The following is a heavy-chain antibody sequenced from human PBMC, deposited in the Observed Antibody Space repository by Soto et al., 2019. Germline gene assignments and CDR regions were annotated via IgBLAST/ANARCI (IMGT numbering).Heavy chain of an antibody. CDR3: ARDPAGDDFWSGYWFDP. Sequence: GGSLRLSCAASGSTFSSYSMNWVRQAPGKGLEWVSSISSSSSYIYYADSVKGRFTISRGNAKNSLYLQMNSLRAEDTVVYYCARDPAGDDFWSGYWFDPWGQGTLVTVSS. D-gene: IGHD3-3*01. J-gene: IGHJ5*02. CDR1: GSTFSSYS. CDR2: ISSSSSYI. V-gene: IGHV3-21*01.